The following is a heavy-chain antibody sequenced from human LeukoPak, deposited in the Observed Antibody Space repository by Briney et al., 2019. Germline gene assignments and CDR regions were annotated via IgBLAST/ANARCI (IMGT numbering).Heavy chain of an antibody. J-gene: IGHJ4*01. Sequence: KTSETLSLTCAVYGGSFSGYYWSWIRQPPGKGLEWIGEINHSGSTNYNPSLKSRVTISVDTSKNQFSLKLSSGTAADTAVYYCARRPRRYCSSTSCYPFDYWGQGTLVTVSS. D-gene: IGHD2-2*01. V-gene: IGHV4-34*01. CDR2: INHSGST. CDR3: ARRPRRYCSSTSCYPFDY. CDR1: GGSFSGYY.